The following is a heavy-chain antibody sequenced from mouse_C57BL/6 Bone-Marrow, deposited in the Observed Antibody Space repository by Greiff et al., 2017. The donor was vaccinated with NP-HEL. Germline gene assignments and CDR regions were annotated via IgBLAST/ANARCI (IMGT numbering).Heavy chain of an antibody. J-gene: IGHJ3*01. CDR1: GYTFTDYY. CDR2: INPNNGGT. Sequence: VQLQQSGPELVKPGASVKISCKASGYTFTDYYMNWVKQSHGKSLEWIGDINPNNGGTSYNQKFKGKATLTVDKSSSTAYMELRSLTSEDSAVYYCARRRAMARDFFAYWGQGTLVTVSA. V-gene: IGHV1-26*01. D-gene: IGHD1-1*02. CDR3: ARRRAMARDFFAY.